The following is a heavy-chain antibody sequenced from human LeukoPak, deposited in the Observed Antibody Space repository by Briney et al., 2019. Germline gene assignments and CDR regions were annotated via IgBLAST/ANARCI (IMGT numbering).Heavy chain of an antibody. CDR3: SPQRDP. V-gene: IGHV3-64D*06. CDR2: INTNGANT. J-gene: IGHJ5*02. D-gene: IGHD6-13*01. CDR1: GFTFKSYA. Sequence: PGGSLRLFCSASGFTFKSYAMHWVRQAPGKGLEYVSSINTNGANTYYADSVKGRFTISRDNSRNTVTPEDTAVYYCVKGLDYSSPQRDPGGKGPRVPVSS.